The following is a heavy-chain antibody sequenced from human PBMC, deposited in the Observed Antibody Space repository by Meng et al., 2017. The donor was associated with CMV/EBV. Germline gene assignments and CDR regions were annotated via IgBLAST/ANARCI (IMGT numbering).Heavy chain of an antibody. CDR3: ASLGGGY. J-gene: IGHJ4*02. V-gene: IGHV4-4*07. D-gene: IGHD3-16*01. CDR1: GGSISRHV. Sequence: SEPLSLTCTVPGGSISRHVWRWIRQPAGKGLEWIGRIYSSGSTNYNPSLKSRVTMSVDTSKNQYSLQLNSVTAADTAVYYCASLGGGYWGQGTLVTVSS. CDR2: IYSSGST.